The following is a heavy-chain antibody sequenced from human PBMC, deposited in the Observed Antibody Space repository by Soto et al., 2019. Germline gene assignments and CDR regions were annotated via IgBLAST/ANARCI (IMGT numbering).Heavy chain of an antibody. D-gene: IGHD6-19*01. CDR3: ARDSSGWYHPGFDP. V-gene: IGHV1-18*01. CDR2: ISAYNGNT. CDR1: GYTFTSYG. J-gene: IGHJ5*02. Sequence: ASVKVSCKASGYTFTSYGISWVRQAPGQGLEWMGWISAYNGNTNYAQKLQGRVTMTTDTSTSTAYMELRSLRSDDTAVYYCARDSSGWYHPGFDPWGQGTLVTVSS.